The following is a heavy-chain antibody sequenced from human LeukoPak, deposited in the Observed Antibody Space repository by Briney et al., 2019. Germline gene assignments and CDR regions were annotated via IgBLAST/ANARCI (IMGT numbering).Heavy chain of an antibody. CDR3: TRDGRRSHSSGYPEWDNSFDP. V-gene: IGHV4-4*07. CDR1: GGSISSYY. D-gene: IGHD3-22*01. CDR2: IYTSGST. Sequence: PSETLSLTCTVSGGSISSYYWSWIRQPAGKGLEWIGRIYTSGSTNYNPSLKSRVTMSVDTSKNQFSLKLSSVTAADTAVYYCTRDGRRSHSSGYPEWDNSFDPWGQGTLVTVSS. J-gene: IGHJ5*02.